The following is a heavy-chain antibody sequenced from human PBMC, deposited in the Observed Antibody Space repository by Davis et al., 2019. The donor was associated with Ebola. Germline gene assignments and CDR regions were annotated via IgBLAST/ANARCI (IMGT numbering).Heavy chain of an antibody. CDR2: IIPILGIA. Sequence: SVKVSCKASGGTFSSYAISWVRQAPGQGLEWMGRIIPILGIANYAQKFQGRVTITADKSTSTAYMELSSMISEDTAVYYCARDRGNIAAVQFYYYYGMDVWGQGTTVTVSS. J-gene: IGHJ6*02. D-gene: IGHD6-13*01. CDR1: GGTFSSYA. CDR3: ARDRGNIAAVQFYYYYGMDV. V-gene: IGHV1-69*04.